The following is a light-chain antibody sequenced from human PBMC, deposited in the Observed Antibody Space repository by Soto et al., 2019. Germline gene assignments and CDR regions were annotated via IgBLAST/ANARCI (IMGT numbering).Light chain of an antibody. J-gene: IGLJ1*01. Sequence: QSVLTQPPSASGSPGQSVTISCTGTSSDVGGYNYVSWYQQHPGKAPKLMIYEVSKRPSGVPDRVSGSKSGNTASLTVSGLQAEDEADYYCSSYAGSNNPYVFGTGTKLTVL. CDR1: SSDVGGYNY. CDR3: SSYAGSNNPYV. CDR2: EVS. V-gene: IGLV2-8*01.